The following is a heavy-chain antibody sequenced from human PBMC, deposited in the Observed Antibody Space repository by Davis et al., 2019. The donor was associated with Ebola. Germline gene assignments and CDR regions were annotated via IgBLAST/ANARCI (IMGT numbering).Heavy chain of an antibody. J-gene: IGHJ3*02. D-gene: IGHD2-2*01. V-gene: IGHV4-31*03. CDR2: IYYSGST. Sequence: MPSETLSLTCTVSGGSISSGAYYWSWIRQHPGKGLAWIGYIYYSGSTYYNPSLKSRVTISLDTSKNHFSLKLSSVTAADTAVYYCARWAGIYCSSTSCTDAFDIWGQGTMVTVSS. CDR1: GGSISSGAYY. CDR3: ARWAGIYCSSTSCTDAFDI.